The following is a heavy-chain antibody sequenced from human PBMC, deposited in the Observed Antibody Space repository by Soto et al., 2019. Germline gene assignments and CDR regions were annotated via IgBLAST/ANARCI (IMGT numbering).Heavy chain of an antibody. CDR2: ISGGGSST. V-gene: IGHV3-23*01. CDR1: GFTFNSYA. J-gene: IGHJ4*02. CDR3: AGYIAAGSQPTRGDY. Sequence: PGGSLRLSCAASGFTFNSYAMSWVRQAPGKGLEWVSGISGGGSSTYYADSVKGRFTTSRDNSKNTLYLQMNSLRAEDTAVYFCAGYIAAGSQPTRGDYWGQESLFTVAS. D-gene: IGHD6-25*01.